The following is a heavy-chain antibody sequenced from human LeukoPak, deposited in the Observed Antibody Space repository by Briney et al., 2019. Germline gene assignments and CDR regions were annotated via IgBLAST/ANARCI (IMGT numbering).Heavy chain of an antibody. V-gene: IGHV3-7*01. CDR3: ARRYMDV. J-gene: IGHJ6*03. Sequence: PGGSLRLSCAASGFNFNTFWMTWVRQAPGKGLEWVANIKEDGSEEYYVDSVKGRFTISRDNAKNSLYLQMNSLRAEDTAVYYCARRYMDVWGKGTTVTVSS. CDR2: IKEDGSEE. CDR1: GFNFNTFW.